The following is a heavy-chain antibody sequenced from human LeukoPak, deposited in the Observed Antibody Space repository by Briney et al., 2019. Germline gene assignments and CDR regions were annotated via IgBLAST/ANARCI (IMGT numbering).Heavy chain of an antibody. CDR2: INHSGTT. J-gene: IGHJ4*02. CDR1: GGSFSAYY. CDR3: AIDYMTGTGNAGGY. Sequence: SETLSLTCAVYGGSFSAYYWSWIRRSPGKGLEWIGEINHSGTTVHNPSLKSRVTLSVDTSKKQFSLKLNSVTAADTAVYYCAIDYMTGTGNAGGYWGQGTLVTVSS. V-gene: IGHV4-34*01. D-gene: IGHD3/OR15-3a*01.